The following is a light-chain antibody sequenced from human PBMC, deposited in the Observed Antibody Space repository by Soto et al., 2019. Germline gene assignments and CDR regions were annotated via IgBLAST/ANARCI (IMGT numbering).Light chain of an antibody. CDR3: QQLNSYPIT. V-gene: IGKV1-5*01. J-gene: IGKJ5*01. CDR2: DAF. CDR1: QSVSGW. Sequence: IQMTQSPSTLSASVGDTVTVTCRASQSVSGWLAWYQQKPGKAPKLLISDAFRLESGVPSRFRGSGSGTEFTLTISSLQPEDFATYFCQQLNSYPITFGQGTRLEIK.